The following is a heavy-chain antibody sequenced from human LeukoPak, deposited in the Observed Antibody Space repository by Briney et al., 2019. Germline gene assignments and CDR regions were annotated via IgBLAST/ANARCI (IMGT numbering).Heavy chain of an antibody. CDR3: ARVTGYMIEDYFDY. Sequence: SETLSLTCTVSGGSISSSSYYWGWIRQPPGKGLEWIGNIYYTGSTYYNPSLKSRVTISVDTSKNQFSLKLSSVTAADTAVYYCARVTGYMIEDYFDYWGQGTLVTVSS. CDR2: IYYTGST. V-gene: IGHV4-39*01. D-gene: IGHD3-22*01. CDR1: GGSISSSSYY. J-gene: IGHJ4*02.